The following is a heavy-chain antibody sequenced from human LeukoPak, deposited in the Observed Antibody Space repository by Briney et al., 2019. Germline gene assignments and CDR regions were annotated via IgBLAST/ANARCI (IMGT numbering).Heavy chain of an antibody. CDR3: AREQDDPPLGAFDI. V-gene: IGHV1-18*01. D-gene: IGHD3-3*01. Sequence: ASVKVSRKASGYTFTSYGISWVRQAPGQGLEWMGWISAYNGNTNYAQKLQGRVTMTTDTSTSTAYMELRSLRSDDTAVYYCAREQDDPPLGAFDIWGQGTMVTVSS. J-gene: IGHJ3*02. CDR2: ISAYNGNT. CDR1: GYTFTSYG.